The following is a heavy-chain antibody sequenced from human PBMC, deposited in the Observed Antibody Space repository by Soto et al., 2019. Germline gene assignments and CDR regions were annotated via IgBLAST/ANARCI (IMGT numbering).Heavy chain of an antibody. V-gene: IGHV3-33*01. CDR2: IWYDGSSK. D-gene: IGHD6-19*01. Sequence: QVQLVESGGGVVQPGRSLRLSCAASGFTFSSYGMHWVRQAPGKGLEWVAVIWYDGSSKYYADSVKGRFTISRDNSKNTLYLQINSMRAEDTAVYYWARDSLRYSSGWLSYFDYWGQGTLVTVSS. J-gene: IGHJ4*02. CDR1: GFTFSSYG. CDR3: ARDSLRYSSGWLSYFDY.